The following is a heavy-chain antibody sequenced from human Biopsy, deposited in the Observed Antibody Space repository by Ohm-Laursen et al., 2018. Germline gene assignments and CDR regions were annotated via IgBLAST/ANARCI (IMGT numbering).Heavy chain of an antibody. D-gene: IGHD3-9*01. CDR3: ARDETGSSVFGPYYYGMDV. V-gene: IGHV1-46*01. CDR2: INPTGGTA. Sequence: SVKVSCKVSGYSFTKYYINWVRQAPGQGLEWVGIINPTGGTASYAEKFQGRVTLTRDTSTGTVYLELNSLISEDTALYYCARDETGSSVFGPYYYGMDVWGQGTTVTVSS. CDR1: GYSFTKYY. J-gene: IGHJ6*02.